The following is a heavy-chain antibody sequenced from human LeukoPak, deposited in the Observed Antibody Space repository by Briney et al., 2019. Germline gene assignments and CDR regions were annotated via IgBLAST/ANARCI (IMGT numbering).Heavy chain of an antibody. CDR3: ARLTMVLAFDI. Sequence: PGGSPRLSFAASGVTVSSNYMSWVRQAPGKGLGGGSVIYSGGTTYYADSVKGRFTIYRDSSKNTLYLQMNSLRAEDTAVYYCARLTMVLAFDIWGHGTMVTVSS. CDR2: IYSGGTT. J-gene: IGHJ3*02. CDR1: GVTVSSNY. D-gene: IGHD4/OR15-4a*01. V-gene: IGHV3-53*01.